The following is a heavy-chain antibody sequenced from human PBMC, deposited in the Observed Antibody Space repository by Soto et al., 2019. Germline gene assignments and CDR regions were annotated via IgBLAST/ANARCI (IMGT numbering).Heavy chain of an antibody. D-gene: IGHD3-3*01. CDR2: LYSAGTT. CDR3: ARFGVLRGDAFDI. CDR1: GFSLSSYY. J-gene: IGHJ3*02. V-gene: IGHV3-53*01. Sequence: GGSLRLSCAASGFSLSSYYMIWVRQAPGKGLEWVSVLYSAGTTFYADSVKGRITVSRDNSNNTVYLQMHHLTAEDTTVYYCARFGVLRGDAFDIWGQATMVTVSS.